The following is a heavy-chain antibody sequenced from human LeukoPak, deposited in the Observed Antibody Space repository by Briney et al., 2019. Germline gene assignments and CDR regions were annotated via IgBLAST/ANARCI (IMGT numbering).Heavy chain of an antibody. CDR1: GFSLSTSGVG. Sequence: SGPTLVKPTQTLTLTCTFSGFSLSTSGVGVVWIRQPPGKPLECLAVIYWNDDKGYSPSLKNRVTTTKDTSKNQVVLTMTNMDPVDTATYFCAHRPAVAAVFHYWGQGILVTVSS. CDR2: IYWNDDK. CDR3: AHRPAVAAVFHY. V-gene: IGHV2-5*01. J-gene: IGHJ4*02. D-gene: IGHD6-19*01.